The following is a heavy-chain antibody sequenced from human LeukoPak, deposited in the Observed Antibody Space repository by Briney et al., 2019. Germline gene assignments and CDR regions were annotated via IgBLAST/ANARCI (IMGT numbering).Heavy chain of an antibody. V-gene: IGHV4-38-2*02. CDR2: IYYSGST. CDR1: GYSISSGYY. CDR3: ARGYYDSSGYPLD. J-gene: IGHJ4*02. Sequence: SETLSLTCTVSGYSISSGYYWGWIRQPPGKGLEWIGSIYYSGSTYYNPSLKSRVTISVDKSKNQFSLKLSSVTAADTAVYYCARGYYDSSGYPLDWGQGTLVTVSS. D-gene: IGHD3-22*01.